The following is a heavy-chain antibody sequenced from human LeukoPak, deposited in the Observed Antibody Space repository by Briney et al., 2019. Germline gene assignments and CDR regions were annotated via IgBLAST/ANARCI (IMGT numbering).Heavy chain of an antibody. CDR1: GGSFSGYY. D-gene: IGHD5-12*01. CDR3: ARRLGVATILRKSYYYYGMDV. Sequence: PSETLSLTCAVYGGSFSGYYWSWIRQPPGKGLEWIGEINHSGSTNYNPSLKSRVTISVDTSKNQFSLKLSSVTAADTAVYYCARRLGVATILRKSYYYYGMDVWGKGTTVTVSS. J-gene: IGHJ6*04. V-gene: IGHV4-34*01. CDR2: INHSGST.